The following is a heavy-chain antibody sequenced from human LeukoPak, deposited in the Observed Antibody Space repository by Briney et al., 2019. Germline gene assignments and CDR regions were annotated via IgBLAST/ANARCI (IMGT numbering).Heavy chain of an antibody. CDR3: ARDKSSSLDY. CDR2: ISSDGTDI. CDR1: GFTFSSYC. J-gene: IGHJ4*02. D-gene: IGHD6-13*01. Sequence: GGSLRLSCAASGFTFSSYCMHWVRQAPGEGVVWVSRISSDGTDIRYADSVKGRFTISRDNAKNTVDLQMNTLRAEDTAVYYCARDKSSSLDYWGQGTLVTVSS. V-gene: IGHV3-74*01.